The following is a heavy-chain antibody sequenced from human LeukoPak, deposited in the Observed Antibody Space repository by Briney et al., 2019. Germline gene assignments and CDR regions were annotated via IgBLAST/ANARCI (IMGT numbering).Heavy chain of an antibody. J-gene: IGHJ5*02. Sequence: GGSLRLSCAASGFTFSSYEMNWVRQAPGKGLEWVSYISSSSSYIYYADSVKGRFTISRDNAKNSLYLQMNSLRAEDTAVYYCARDYSSSSGWFDPWGQGTLVTVSS. CDR3: ARDYSSSSGWFDP. CDR2: ISSSSSYI. CDR1: GFTFSSYE. V-gene: IGHV3-21*05. D-gene: IGHD6-6*01.